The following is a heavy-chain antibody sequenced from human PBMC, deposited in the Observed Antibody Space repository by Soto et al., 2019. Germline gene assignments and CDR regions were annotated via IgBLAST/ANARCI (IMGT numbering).Heavy chain of an antibody. CDR2: IKADGSEK. CDR1: GFTFSNHW. V-gene: IGHV3-7*01. Sequence: GGSLRLSCAGSGFTFSNHWMNWVRQAPGKGLEWVANIKADGSEKYYVDSVKGRFTISRDNAKNSLYLQMNSLRAEDTAVYYCARVTIGSGWYLDYFDYWGQGTLVTVSS. CDR3: ARVTIGSGWYLDYFDY. D-gene: IGHD6-19*01. J-gene: IGHJ4*02.